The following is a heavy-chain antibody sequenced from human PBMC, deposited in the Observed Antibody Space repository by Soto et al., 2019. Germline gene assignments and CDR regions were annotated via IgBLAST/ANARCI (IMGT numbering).Heavy chain of an antibody. CDR1: GFSLSTSGVG. D-gene: IGHD1-26*01. CDR2: IYWDDDK. J-gene: IGHJ4*02. Sequence: QITLKESGPTLVKPTQTLTLTCTFSGFSLSTSGVGVGWIRQPPGKALEWLALIYWDDDKRYSPSLKSRLTIPKDPPKTQVVLTMTNMDPVDTATYYCALARGELGYFDYWGQGPLVTVSS. V-gene: IGHV2-5*02. CDR3: ALARGELGYFDY.